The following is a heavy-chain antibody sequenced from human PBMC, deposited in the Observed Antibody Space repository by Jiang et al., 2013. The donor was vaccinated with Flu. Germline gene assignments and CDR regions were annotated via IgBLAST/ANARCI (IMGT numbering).Heavy chain of an antibody. D-gene: IGHD4-23*01. CDR1: GDTFSSYA. Sequence: SGAEVKKPGSSVKVSCKASGDTFSSYAINWVRQAPGQGLEWMGGIVPIFNRTTYAQRFQGRLTITADESTNTASMELSSLKSEDTAVYYCARADRVIFEFDYGGNSGLGNWGQGTLVTVSS. CDR2: IVPIFNRT. J-gene: IGHJ4*02. CDR3: ARADRVIFEFDYGGNSGLGN. V-gene: IGHV1-69*01.